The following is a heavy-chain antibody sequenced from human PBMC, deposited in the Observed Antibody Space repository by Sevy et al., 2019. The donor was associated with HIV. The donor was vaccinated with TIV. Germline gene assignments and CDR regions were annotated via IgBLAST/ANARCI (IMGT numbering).Heavy chain of an antibody. Sequence: SETLSHTCAVSGGSISSSNWWSWVRQPPGKGLEWIGEIYHSGSTNYNPSLKSRVTISVDKSKNQFSLKLSSVTAADTAVYYCARGLSGSSASAYDYWGQGTLVTVSS. CDR1: GGSISSSNW. CDR2: IYHSGST. V-gene: IGHV4-4*02. CDR3: ARGLSGSSASAYDY. J-gene: IGHJ4*02. D-gene: IGHD3-10*01.